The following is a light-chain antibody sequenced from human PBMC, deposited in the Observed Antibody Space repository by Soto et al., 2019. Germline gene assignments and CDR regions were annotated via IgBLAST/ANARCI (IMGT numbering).Light chain of an antibody. J-gene: IGKJ1*01. CDR2: KAS. CDR3: QHYSLYYPWT. V-gene: IGKV1-5*03. CDR1: QTISSW. Sequence: DIHMTQSPSTLSGSVGDRVTITCRAIQTISSWLAWYQQKPGKAPKLLIYKASTLKSGVPPRFSGSGSGTEFTLTITSLQPDDSANYYCQHYSLYYPWTFGQGTKVDIK.